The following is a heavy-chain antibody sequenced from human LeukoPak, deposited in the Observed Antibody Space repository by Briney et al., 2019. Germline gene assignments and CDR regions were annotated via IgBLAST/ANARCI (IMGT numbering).Heavy chain of an antibody. V-gene: IGHV3-7*01. Sequence: GGSLRLSCAASGFTFSSYWMSWVRQAPGKGLEWVANIKQDGSEKYYVDSVKGRFTISRENAKNSLYLQMNSLRAEDTAVYYCARDRETYSNNWFDPWGQGTLVTVSS. CDR1: GFTFSSYW. J-gene: IGHJ5*02. D-gene: IGHD2-15*01. CDR3: ARDRETYSNNWFDP. CDR2: IKQDGSEK.